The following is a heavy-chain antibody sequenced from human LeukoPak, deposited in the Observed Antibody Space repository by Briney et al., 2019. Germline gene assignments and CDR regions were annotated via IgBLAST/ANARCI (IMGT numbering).Heavy chain of an antibody. V-gene: IGHV4-39*01. D-gene: IGHD6-19*01. CDR2: IYYSGST. CDR3: ARLDQWLVTYYFDY. J-gene: IGHJ4*02. CDR1: GGSISSSSYY. Sequence: PSETLSLTRTVSGGSISSSSYYWGWIRQPPGKGLEWIGGIYYSGSTYYNPSLKSRVTISVDTSKNQFSLKLSSVTAADTAVYYCARLDQWLVTYYFDYWGQGTLVTVSS.